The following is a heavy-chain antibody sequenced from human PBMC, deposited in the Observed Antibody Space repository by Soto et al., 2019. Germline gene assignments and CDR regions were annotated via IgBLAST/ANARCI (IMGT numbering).Heavy chain of an antibody. CDR1: GFTFSTYA. CDR3: AKDQYYYDRPHAPGAFDI. J-gene: IGHJ3*02. D-gene: IGHD3-22*01. CDR2: ISGSGGST. V-gene: IGHV3-23*01. Sequence: VGSLLLSCAASGFTFSTYAMSWVSQAPGKGLEWVSAISGSGGSTYYADSVKGRFTISRDNSKNTLYLQMNSLRAEDTAVYYCAKDQYYYDRPHAPGAFDIWGQGTMVTVSS.